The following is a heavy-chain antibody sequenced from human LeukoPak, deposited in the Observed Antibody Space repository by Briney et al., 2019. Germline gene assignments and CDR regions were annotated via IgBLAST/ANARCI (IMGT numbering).Heavy chain of an antibody. D-gene: IGHD4-23*01. CDR1: GFTVSSNY. CDR3: ARDYGGNSGRYYFDY. V-gene: IGHV3-53*01. J-gene: IGHJ4*02. CDR2: IYSGGST. Sequence: GGSLRLSCAASGFTVSSNYMSWVRQAPGKGLEWVSVIYSGGSTYYADSVKGRFTISRDNSKNTLYLQMNSLRAEDTAVYYCARDYGGNSGRYYFDYWGQGTLVTVSS.